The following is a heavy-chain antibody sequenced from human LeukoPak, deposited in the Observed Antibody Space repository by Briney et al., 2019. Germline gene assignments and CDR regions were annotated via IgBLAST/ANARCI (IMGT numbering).Heavy chain of an antibody. V-gene: IGHV4-39*07. CDR3: ARDSSSAYYQSDDAFDI. D-gene: IGHD3-22*01. Sequence: SETLSLTCTVSGGSISSSSYYWGWIRQPPGKGLEWIGSIYHSGSTYYNPSLKSRVTISVDTSKNQFSLKLSSVTAADTAVYYCARDSSSAYYQSDDAFDIWGQGTMVTVSS. CDR2: IYHSGST. J-gene: IGHJ3*02. CDR1: GGSISSSSYY.